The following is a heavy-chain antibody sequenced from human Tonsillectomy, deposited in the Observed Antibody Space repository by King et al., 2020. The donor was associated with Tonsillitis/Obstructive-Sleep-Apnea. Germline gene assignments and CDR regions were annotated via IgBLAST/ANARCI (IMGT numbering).Heavy chain of an antibody. D-gene: IGHD5-18*01. CDR3: ARDRTLGYSYGLSYSYFYGMDV. J-gene: IGHJ6*02. CDR1: KFTFSSYA. V-gene: IGHV3-30*04. CDR2: ISYDGSNK. Sequence: ESGGGVVQPGRSLRLSCAASKFTFSSYAMHWVRQAPGKGLEWVAVISYDGSNKYYADSVKGRFTISRDNSKNKLYLQMNSLRAEDTAVYYCARDRTLGYSYGLSYSYFYGMDVWGQGTTVTVSS.